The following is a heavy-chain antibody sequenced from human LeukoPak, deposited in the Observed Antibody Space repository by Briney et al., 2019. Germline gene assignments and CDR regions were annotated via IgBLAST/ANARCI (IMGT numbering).Heavy chain of an antibody. J-gene: IGHJ4*02. CDR3: ARGRGYSYGRFDY. D-gene: IGHD5-18*01. CDR2: ISYDGSNK. CDR1: GFTFSTYA. V-gene: IGHV3-30-3*01. Sequence: ERSLRLSCAASGFTFSTYAMHWVRQAPGKWLEWVAFISYDGSNKYSADSVKGRFTISKDNSKNTLYLQMNSLRDEDTAVYYCARGRGYSYGRFDYWGQGTLVTVSS.